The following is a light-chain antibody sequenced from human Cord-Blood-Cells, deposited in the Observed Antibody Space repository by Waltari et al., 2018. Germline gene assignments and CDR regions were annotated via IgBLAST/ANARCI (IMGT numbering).Light chain of an antibody. CDR3: AACEDSLSGPV. Sequence: QSVLTQPPSASGTPGPRVTISCSGSSSNIGSNYVYWYQQLPGTAPKLLIYRNNQRPSVLPDLVSGSKYGASAALASSGRRSEDEADYYCAACEDSLSGPVFGGGTKLTVL. V-gene: IGLV1-47*01. CDR2: RNN. CDR1: SSNIGSNY. J-gene: IGLJ3*02.